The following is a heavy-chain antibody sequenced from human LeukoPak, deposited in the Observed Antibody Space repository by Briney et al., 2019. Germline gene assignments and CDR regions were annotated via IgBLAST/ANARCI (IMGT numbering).Heavy chain of an antibody. CDR1: GFTFSSYG. J-gene: IGHJ4*02. CDR2: IWYDGSNK. V-gene: IGHV3-33*01. D-gene: IGHD6-19*01. Sequence: PGGSLRLSCAASGFTFSSYGMHWVRQAPGKGLEWVAVIWYDGSNKYYAGSVKGRFTISRDNSKNTLYLQMNSLRAEDTAVYYCARDRLKAVGIFDYWGQGTLVTVSS. CDR3: ARDRLKAVGIFDY.